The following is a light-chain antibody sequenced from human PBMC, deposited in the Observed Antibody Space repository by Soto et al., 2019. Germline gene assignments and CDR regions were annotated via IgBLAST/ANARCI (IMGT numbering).Light chain of an antibody. CDR2: AAS. CDR3: QQLKTYPIT. J-gene: IGKJ5*01. Sequence: DIQLTQSPSFLSASVGDRVTITCRASQGISSSLAWYQQKPAKAPKLLIYAASTLQSGVPSRFSDSGSETDLTLTISSLQPEDFATYYCQQLKTYPITFGQGTRLEIK. V-gene: IGKV1-9*01. CDR1: QGISSS.